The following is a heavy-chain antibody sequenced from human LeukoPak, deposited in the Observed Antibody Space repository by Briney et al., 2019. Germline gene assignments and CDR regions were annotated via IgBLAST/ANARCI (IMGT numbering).Heavy chain of an antibody. CDR2: MNPKSGNT. CDR3: ASPAAEYYYDSSDAFDI. D-gene: IGHD3-22*01. Sequence: GASVKVSCKASVYTFTSYDINWVRQATGQGDEWMGGMNPKSGNTSYAQQFRGRVTITRHTSISTAYMELSSLRSEATAVYYCASPAAEYYYDSSDAFDIWGQGTMVTVSS. CDR1: VYTFTSYD. J-gene: IGHJ3*02. V-gene: IGHV1-8*03.